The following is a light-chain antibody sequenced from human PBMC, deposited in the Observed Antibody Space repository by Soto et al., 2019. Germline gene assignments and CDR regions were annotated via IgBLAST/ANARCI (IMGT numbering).Light chain of an antibody. CDR3: GTWDSSLSAL. Sequence: QSVLTQPPSVSAAPGQKVTISCSGSSSNIGNNYVSWYQQLPGTAPKLLIYENNKRPSGIPDRFSGSKSGTSATLGITGLQTGDEADYYCGTWDSSLSALFGTWTKLTVL. CDR1: SSNIGNNY. V-gene: IGLV1-51*02. J-gene: IGLJ1*01. CDR2: ENN.